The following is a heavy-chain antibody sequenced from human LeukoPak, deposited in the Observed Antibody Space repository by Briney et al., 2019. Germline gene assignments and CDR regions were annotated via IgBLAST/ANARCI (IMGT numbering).Heavy chain of an antibody. CDR1: GGSISSYY. CDR3: ACANMVRVVIAY. J-gene: IGHJ4*02. D-gene: IGHD3-10*01. CDR2: IYYSGST. V-gene: IGHV4-59*01. Sequence: SETQSLTCTLSGGSISSYYGSWIRQPPGKGLEWLGYIYYSGSTIYNPPLKSRVTISVDTYKYQFSLKLSSVSAADTAVYYCACANMVRVVIAYWGQGALVTVSS.